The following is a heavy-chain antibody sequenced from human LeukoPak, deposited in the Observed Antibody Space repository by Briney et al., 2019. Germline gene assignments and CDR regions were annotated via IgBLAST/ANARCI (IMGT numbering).Heavy chain of an antibody. J-gene: IGHJ4*02. CDR3: AKGQYYYDSSGYFGGDY. D-gene: IGHD3-22*01. CDR2: ISYDGSNK. Sequence: PGGSLRLSCAASGFTFSSYGMHWVRQAPGKGLEWVAVISYDGSNKYYADYVKGRFTISRDNSKNTLYLQMNSLRAEDTAVYYCAKGQYYYDSSGYFGGDYWGQGTLVTVSS. CDR1: GFTFSSYG. V-gene: IGHV3-30*18.